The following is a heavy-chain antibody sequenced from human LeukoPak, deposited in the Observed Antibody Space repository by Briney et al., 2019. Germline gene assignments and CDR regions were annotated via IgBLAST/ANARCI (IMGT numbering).Heavy chain of an antibody. V-gene: IGHV5-51*01. J-gene: IGHJ4*02. Sequence: GESLKISCKGSGYSFTSYWIGWVRQMPGKGLGWMGIIYPGDSGTRYSPSFQGQVTISADKSISTAYLQWSSLKASDTAMYYCVTGYYDFWSGYRDYWGQGTLVTVSS. D-gene: IGHD3-3*01. CDR2: IYPGDSGT. CDR1: GYSFTSYW. CDR3: VTGYYDFWSGYRDY.